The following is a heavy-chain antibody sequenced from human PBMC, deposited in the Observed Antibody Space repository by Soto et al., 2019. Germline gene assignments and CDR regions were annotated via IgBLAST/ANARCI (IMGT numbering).Heavy chain of an antibody. D-gene: IGHD1-1*01. J-gene: IGHJ5*02. CDR1: GGTFNRNA. CDR3: AREGGHNSGLGRGPPFDP. Sequence: QVQLVQSGAEVKKSGSSVKVSCKAYGGTFNRNAINWVRQAPGQGLEWMGGITPMFRSATYAQQFQGRVTIIADESTKTVYMERSSLRSDATAMYYCAREGGHNSGLGRGPPFDPWGQGTLVTVSS. V-gene: IGHV1-69*01. CDR2: ITPMFRSA.